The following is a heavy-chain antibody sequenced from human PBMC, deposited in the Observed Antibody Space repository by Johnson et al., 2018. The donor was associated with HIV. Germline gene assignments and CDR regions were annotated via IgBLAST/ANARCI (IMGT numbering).Heavy chain of an antibody. J-gene: IGHJ3*02. D-gene: IGHD2-8*02. CDR2: LKSRTDGETA. V-gene: IGHV3-15*01. CDR1: GFTFTNAW. Sequence: VHLVESGGGLVKPGGSLRLSCAASGFTFTNAWMHWVRQAPGKGLEWVGRLKSRTDGETADYAAPVKGRFTIPRDDSTNTLFLQMNSLKTEDTAVYYCTTTTFIKATGGTRPLDIWGQGTMVTVSS. CDR3: TTTTFIKATGGTRPLDI.